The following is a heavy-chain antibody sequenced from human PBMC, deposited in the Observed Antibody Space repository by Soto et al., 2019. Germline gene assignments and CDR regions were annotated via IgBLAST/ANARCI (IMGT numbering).Heavy chain of an antibody. Sequence: ASVKVSCKASGYSFTDYHIHWVRQAPGQGLEWLGRINPKSGGTSTAQKFQGWVTMTRDRSISTVYMELTRLRSDDTAVYFCARGHSTDCYKAGCSFFYSRERKGWRKGNRV. CDR2: INPKSGGT. V-gene: IGHV1-2*04. D-gene: IGHD2-21*01. CDR1: GYSFTDYH. CDR3: ARGHSTDCYKAGCSFFYSRERKG. J-gene: IGHJ6*03.